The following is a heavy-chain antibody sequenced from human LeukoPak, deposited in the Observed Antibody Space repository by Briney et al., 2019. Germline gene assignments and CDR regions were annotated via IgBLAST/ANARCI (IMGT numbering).Heavy chain of an antibody. J-gene: IGHJ3*02. CDR3: ARGSEPVVAAPAAFDI. D-gene: IGHD2-15*01. Sequence: GASVKVSCKASGYTFTSYYMHWVRQAPGQGLEWMGIINPSGGGTSYAQKFQGRVTMTRDTSTSTDYMELSSLRSEDTAVYYCARGSEPVVAAPAAFDIWGQGTMVAVSS. CDR1: GYTFTSYY. V-gene: IGHV1-46*01. CDR2: INPSGGGT.